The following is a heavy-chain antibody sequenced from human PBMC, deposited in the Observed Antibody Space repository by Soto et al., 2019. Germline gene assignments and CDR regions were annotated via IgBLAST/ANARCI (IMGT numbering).Heavy chain of an antibody. Sequence: KVSCKASGYSFTSYWIGWVRQMPGKGLEWMGIIYPGDSDTRYSPSFQGQVTISADKSISTAYLQWSSLKASDTAMYYCALPGPYYDILTGYSLIDYWGQGTLVTVSS. D-gene: IGHD3-9*01. V-gene: IGHV5-51*01. CDR3: ALPGPYYDILTGYSLIDY. J-gene: IGHJ4*02. CDR2: IYPGDSDT. CDR1: GYSFTSYW.